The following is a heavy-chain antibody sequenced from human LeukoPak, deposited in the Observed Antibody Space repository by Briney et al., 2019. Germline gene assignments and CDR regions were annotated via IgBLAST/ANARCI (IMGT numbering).Heavy chain of an antibody. J-gene: IGHJ4*02. CDR1: TFNFSSDW. D-gene: IGHD3-10*01. CDR3: ATGSGSYYDS. CDR2: IHGDGRSS. Sequence: PGGSLRLSCEASTFNFSSDWMHWVRQAPGKGLVWVSYIHGDGRSSNYADSVKGRLTISRDNAKNTLYLQMNSLRAEDTAVYYCATGSGSYYDSWGQGTLVTVSS. V-gene: IGHV3-74*01.